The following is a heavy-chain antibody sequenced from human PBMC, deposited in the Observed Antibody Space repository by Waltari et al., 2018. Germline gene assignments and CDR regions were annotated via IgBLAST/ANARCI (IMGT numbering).Heavy chain of an antibody. V-gene: IGHV1-2*06. D-gene: IGHD5-12*01. J-gene: IGHJ5*02. Sequence: QVQLVQSGAEVKKPGASVKVSCKASGYTFTGYYMHWVRQAPGQGLEWMGRSNPNSGGTNYAQKFQGRVTMTRDTSISTAYMELSRLRSDDTAVYYCARKRDGYNPYNWFDPWGQGTLVTVSS. CDR1: GYTFTGYY. CDR3: ARKRDGYNPYNWFDP. CDR2: SNPNSGGT.